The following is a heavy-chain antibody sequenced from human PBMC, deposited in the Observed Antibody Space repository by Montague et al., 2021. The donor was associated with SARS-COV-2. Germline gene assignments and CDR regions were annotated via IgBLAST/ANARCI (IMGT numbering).Heavy chain of an antibody. CDR3: AVELNYFFDY. CDR2: IYHNGKT. CDR1: GASITNTRYF. D-gene: IGHD1-7*01. Sequence: SETLSLTCNVSGASITNTRYFWDWIRQPPGKALEWIGRIYHNGKTYYNPSLERRALLSIDTSKNQFSLRLSSVIASDTAVYSCAVELNYFFDYWGQGFLVSGSS. J-gene: IGHJ4*02. V-gene: IGHV4-39*01.